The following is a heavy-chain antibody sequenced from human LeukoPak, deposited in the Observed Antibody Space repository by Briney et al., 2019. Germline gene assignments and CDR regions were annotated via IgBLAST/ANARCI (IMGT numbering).Heavy chain of an antibody. Sequence: GGSLRLSCAASGFTFDDYAMHWVRQAPGKGLEWVSGISWNSGSIGYADSVKGRFTISRDNAKNSLYLQMNSLRAEDMALYYCAKDRRSAWDYYYGMDVWGQGTTVTVSS. CDR2: ISWNSGSI. V-gene: IGHV3-9*03. J-gene: IGHJ6*02. D-gene: IGHD4-17*01. CDR3: AKDRRSAWDYYYGMDV. CDR1: GFTFDDYA.